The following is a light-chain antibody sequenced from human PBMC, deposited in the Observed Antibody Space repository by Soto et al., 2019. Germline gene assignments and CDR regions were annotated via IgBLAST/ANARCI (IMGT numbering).Light chain of an antibody. CDR3: QAWDSSTAI. Sequence: SYELTHPPSVSVSPGQTASITCSGDKLGDKYACWYQQKPGQSPVLLIYQDSKRPSGIPERFSGSNSGNTATLTISGTQAMDEADYYCQAWDSSTAIFGGGTKVTVL. CDR2: QDS. V-gene: IGLV3-1*01. J-gene: IGLJ2*01. CDR1: KLGDKY.